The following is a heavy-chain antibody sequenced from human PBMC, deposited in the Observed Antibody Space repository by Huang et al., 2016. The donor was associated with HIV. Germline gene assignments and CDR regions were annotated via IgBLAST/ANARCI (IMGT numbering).Heavy chain of an antibody. CDR3: AKDRNSAYLDY. D-gene: IGHD3-22*01. CDR2: ISYDGSNK. J-gene: IGHJ4*02. CDR1: GFTFRSYG. Sequence: QVQLVESGGGVVQPGRSLRLSCAAVSGFTFRSYGMHWVRQASGKGLEGVAVISYDGSNKYYADSVKGRFTISRDNSKNTLYLEMNSLRVEDTGVYYCAKDRNSAYLDYWGQGTLVTVSS. V-gene: IGHV3-30*18.